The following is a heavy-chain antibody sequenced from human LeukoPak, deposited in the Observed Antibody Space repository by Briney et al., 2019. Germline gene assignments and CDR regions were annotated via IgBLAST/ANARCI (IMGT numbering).Heavy chain of an antibody. D-gene: IGHD3-22*01. CDR1: GFTFSSYS. J-gene: IGHJ4*02. CDR2: ISSSSYI. V-gene: IGHV3-21*01. CDR3: ARSSYYDDSGGYPSRDLVDS. Sequence: GGSLRLSCAASGFTFSSYSMNWVRQAPGKGLEWVSSISSSSYIYYADSVKGRFTISRDNAKNSLYLQMNSLRAEDTAVYYCARSSYYDDSGGYPSRDLVDSWGQGTLVTVSS.